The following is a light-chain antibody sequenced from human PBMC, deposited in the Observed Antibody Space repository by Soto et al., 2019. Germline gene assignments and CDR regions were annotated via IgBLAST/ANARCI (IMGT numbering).Light chain of an antibody. J-gene: IGLJ2*01. V-gene: IGLV2-11*01. Sequence: QSALTQPRSVSGSPGQSVTISCTGTNGDVGAYNHVSWYQQHPGKVPKLIIYAVTKRPSGVPVRFSASKSGDTASLTISGLQADDEADYFCCSYTGTSTYVLLGGGTKLTVL. CDR3: CSYTGTSTYVL. CDR2: AVT. CDR1: NGDVGAYNH.